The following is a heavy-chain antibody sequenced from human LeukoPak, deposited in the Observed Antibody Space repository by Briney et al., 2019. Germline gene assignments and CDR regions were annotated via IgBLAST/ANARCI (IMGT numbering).Heavy chain of an antibody. J-gene: IGHJ4*02. CDR3: ARVADRFGYNYGIDEYFDY. CDR1: GGSIKSYY. V-gene: IGHV4-4*07. D-gene: IGHD5-18*01. CDR2: IYASGAT. Sequence: SETLSLTCTVSGGSIKSYYWSWIRQPAGEGLEWLGHIYASGATNYNPSLNSRVTMSVDTSKNQVSLRLASVTAADTAVYYCARVADRFGYNYGIDEYFDYWGQGTLVTVSS.